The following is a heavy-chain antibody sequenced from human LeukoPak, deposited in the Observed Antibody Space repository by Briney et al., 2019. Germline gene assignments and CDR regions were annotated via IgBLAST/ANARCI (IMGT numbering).Heavy chain of an antibody. CDR1: GYTFTSYG. V-gene: IGHV1-18*01. Sequence: ASVKVSCKASGYTFTSYGISWVRQAPGQGLEWMGWISAYNGNTNYAQKLQGRVTMTTDTSTNTAYMELRSLSSDDTAVYYCARTPYYYDSSGYCDYWGQGTLVTVSS. D-gene: IGHD3-22*01. J-gene: IGHJ4*02. CDR2: ISAYNGNT. CDR3: ARTPYYYDSSGYCDY.